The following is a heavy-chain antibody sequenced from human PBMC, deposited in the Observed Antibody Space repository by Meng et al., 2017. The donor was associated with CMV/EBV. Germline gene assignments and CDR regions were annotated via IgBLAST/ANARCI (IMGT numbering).Heavy chain of an antibody. CDR3: ARGGTTSYPYGMDV. CDR2: IYSGGST. D-gene: IGHD4-11*01. J-gene: IGHJ6*02. Sequence: GGSLRLSCAASGFTVSSNYMSWVRQAPGKGLAWVSVIYSGGSTYYADSVKGRFTISRDNSKHTLYLQMNSLSADDTAVYYCARGGTTSYPYGMDVWGQGTTVTVSS. CDR1: GFTVSSNY. V-gene: IGHV3-53*01.